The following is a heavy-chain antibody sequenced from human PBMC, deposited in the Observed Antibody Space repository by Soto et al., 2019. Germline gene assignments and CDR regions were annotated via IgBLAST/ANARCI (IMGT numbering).Heavy chain of an antibody. J-gene: IGHJ3*02. D-gene: IGHD4-17*01. CDR1: GGSISSGGYY. CDR3: AGPTVTPDDAFDI. CDR2: IYYSGST. Sequence: QVQLQESGPGLVKPSQTLSLTCTVPGGSISSGGYYWSWIRQHPGKGLEWIGYIYYSGSTYYNPSIKSRVTIPVDTSKNRFSLKLSSVTAADTAVYYCAGPTVTPDDAFDIWGQGTMVTVSS. V-gene: IGHV4-31*03.